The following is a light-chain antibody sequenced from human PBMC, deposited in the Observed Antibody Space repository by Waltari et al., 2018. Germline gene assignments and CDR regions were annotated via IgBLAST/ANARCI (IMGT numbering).Light chain of an antibody. CDR2: WAS. CDR1: QTVLYSSNNKNY. CDR3: QQYYSSPYT. J-gene: IGKJ2*01. Sequence: DIVMTQSPDSLAVSLGERATIHCKSSQTVLYSSNNKNYLAWYQQKPGQPPKLLIYWASTRGSGVPARFSGSGSGTDFTLTISSLQAEDVAVYYCQQYYSSPYTFGQGTKLEIK. V-gene: IGKV4-1*01.